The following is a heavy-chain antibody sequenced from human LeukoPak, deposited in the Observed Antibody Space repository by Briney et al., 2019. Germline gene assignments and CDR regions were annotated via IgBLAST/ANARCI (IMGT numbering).Heavy chain of an antibody. CDR2: IYYSGST. D-gene: IGHD3-10*02. J-gene: IGHJ4*02. CDR3: PRVTMLEGGGYFDY. V-gene: IGHV4-39*01. Sequence: SETLSLTCTVSGGSISSSSYYWGWIRQPPGKGLEWIGSIYYSGSTYYNPSLKSRVTISVDTSKNQFSLKLSSVTAAETAAFYCPRVTMLEGGGYFDYWGQGTLVTVSS. CDR1: GGSISSSSYY.